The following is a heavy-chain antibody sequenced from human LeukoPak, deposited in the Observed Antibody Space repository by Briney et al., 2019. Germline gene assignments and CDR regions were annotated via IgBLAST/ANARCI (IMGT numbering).Heavy chain of an antibody. CDR1: GGSISSYC. CDR2: ISTSGST. Sequence: SETLSLTCTVAGGSISSYCWSWIRQPPGKGREWIGYISTSGSTIYNPSLKSRVTISTDTSKNQFSLKLSSGTAADTAVYYCARQEYSSPLYNWFDPWGQGTLVTVSS. V-gene: IGHV4-4*09. J-gene: IGHJ5*02. CDR3: ARQEYSSPLYNWFDP. D-gene: IGHD6-6*01.